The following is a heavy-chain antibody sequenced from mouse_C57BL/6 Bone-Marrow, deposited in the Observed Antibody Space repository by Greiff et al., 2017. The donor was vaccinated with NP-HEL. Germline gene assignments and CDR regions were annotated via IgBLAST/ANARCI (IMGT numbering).Heavy chain of an antibody. J-gene: IGHJ4*01. V-gene: IGHV1-80*01. Sequence: QVQLQQSGAELVKPGASVKISCKASGYAFSSYWMNWVKQRPGKGLEWIGQIYPGDGDTNYNGKFKGKATLTADKSSSTAYMQLSSLTSEDSAVYFCARRLYYGNPIPYYYAMDYWGQGTSVTVSS. CDR3: ARRLYYGNPIPYYYAMDY. D-gene: IGHD2-1*01. CDR1: GYAFSSYW. CDR2: IYPGDGDT.